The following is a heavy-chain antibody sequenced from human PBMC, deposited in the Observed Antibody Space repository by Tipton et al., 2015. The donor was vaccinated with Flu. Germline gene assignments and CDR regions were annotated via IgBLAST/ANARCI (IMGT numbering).Heavy chain of an antibody. CDR1: GGSISSSSYY. Sequence: TLSLTCTVSGGSISSSSYYWGWIRQPPGKGLEWIGSNYYSGSTYYNPSLKSRVTISVDTSKNQFSLKLSSVTAADTAVYYCARLRANYYDSSGYSDYWGQGTLVTVSS. J-gene: IGHJ4*02. D-gene: IGHD3-22*01. CDR2: NYYSGST. CDR3: ARLRANYYDSSGYSDY. V-gene: IGHV4-39*07.